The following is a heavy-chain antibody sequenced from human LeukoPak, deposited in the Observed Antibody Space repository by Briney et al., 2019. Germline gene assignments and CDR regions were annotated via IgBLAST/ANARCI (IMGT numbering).Heavy chain of an antibody. CDR2: IYPGDSDT. V-gene: IGHV5-51*01. J-gene: IGHJ4*02. D-gene: IGHD3-22*01. CDR1: GYRFTSYW. Sequence: GESLKISCKGSGYRFTSYWIGWVRPMPGKGLEWMGIIYPGDSDTRYSPSFQGQVTISADKSISTAYLQWSSLKASDTAMYYCARNYYDSYNYFDYWGQGTLVTVSS. CDR3: ARNYYDSYNYFDY.